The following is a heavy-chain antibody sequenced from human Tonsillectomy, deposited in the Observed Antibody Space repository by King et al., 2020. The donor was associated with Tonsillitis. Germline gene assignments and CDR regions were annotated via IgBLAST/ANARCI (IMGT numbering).Heavy chain of an antibody. CDR3: AKDLNGCTLDY. D-gene: IGHD4-23*01. Sequence: VQLVESGGGVVQPGGSLRLSCAASGFTFSSYGMHWVRQAPGKGLEWVAFIRYDGNNKYYVDSVRDRFTISRDNSRDTLYLQMNSLRAEDTAVYYCAKDLNGCTLDYWGQGTLVTVSS. CDR1: GFTFSSYG. CDR2: IRYDGNNK. J-gene: IGHJ4*02. V-gene: IGHV3-30*02.